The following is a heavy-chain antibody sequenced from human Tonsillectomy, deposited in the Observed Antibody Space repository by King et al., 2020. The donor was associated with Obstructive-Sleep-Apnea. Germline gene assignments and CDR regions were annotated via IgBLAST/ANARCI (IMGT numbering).Heavy chain of an antibody. CDR1: GFTFSYFW. J-gene: IGHJ4*02. V-gene: IGHV3-74*01. CDR3: VRGASGFDY. CDR2: IDSDGSSA. D-gene: IGHD3-10*01. Sequence: VQLVESGGGLVQPGESLRLSCAASGFTFSYFWMHWVRQTPGKGLVWVSRIDSDGSSATYADSVKGRFIISRDNAKNTLSLLMSSLRPEDTALYYCVRGASGFDYWGQGTLVTVSS.